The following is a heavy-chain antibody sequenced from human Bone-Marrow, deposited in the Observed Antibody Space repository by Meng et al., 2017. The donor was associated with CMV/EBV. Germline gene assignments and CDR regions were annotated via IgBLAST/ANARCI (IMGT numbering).Heavy chain of an antibody. J-gene: IGHJ4*02. V-gene: IGHV3-30-3*01. D-gene: IGHD1-26*01. Sequence: GESLKIFCAASGFSFSAYAFHWVRQAPGKGLEWLAVVSYDGYTKYYADSVKGRFTISRDNSKNTLYLQMNSLRAEDTAVYYCARDIGGWEPLVSYWGQGTLVTVSS. CDR2: VSYDGYTK. CDR3: ARDIGGWEPLVSY. CDR1: GFSFSAYA.